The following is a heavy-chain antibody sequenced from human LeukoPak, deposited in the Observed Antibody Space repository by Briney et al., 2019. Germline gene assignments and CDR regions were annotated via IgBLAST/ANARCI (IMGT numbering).Heavy chain of an antibody. D-gene: IGHD6-19*01. CDR3: ARDSYSSGWYAPPHYYYGMDV. CDR1: GGTFSSYA. CDR2: IIPIFGTA. J-gene: IGHJ6*04. Sequence: GSSVKVSCKASGGTFSSYAISWVRQAPGQGLEWMGGIIPIFGTANYAQKFQGRVTITANKSPSTAYMELRSLRSEDTAVYYCARDSYSSGWYAPPHYYYGMDVWGKGTTVTVSS. V-gene: IGHV1-69*06.